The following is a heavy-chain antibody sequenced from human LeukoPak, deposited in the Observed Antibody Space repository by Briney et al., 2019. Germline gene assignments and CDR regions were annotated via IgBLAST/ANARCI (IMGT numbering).Heavy chain of an antibody. CDR1: GYTFTGYY. Sequence: ASVKVSCKASGYTFTGYYMHWVRQAPGQGLEWMGWINPNSGGTNYAQKFQGRVTMTRDTSISTAYMELSRLRSDDTAVYYCARDLNEYSSGWYVWGQGTLVTVSS. CDR3: ARDLNEYSSGWYV. CDR2: INPNSGGT. V-gene: IGHV1-2*02. D-gene: IGHD6-19*01. J-gene: IGHJ4*02.